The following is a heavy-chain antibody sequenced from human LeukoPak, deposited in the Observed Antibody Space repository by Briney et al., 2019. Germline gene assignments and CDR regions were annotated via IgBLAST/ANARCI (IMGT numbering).Heavy chain of an antibody. V-gene: IGHV1-18*01. D-gene: IGHD6-19*01. CDR2: ISAYNDNT. J-gene: IGHJ3*02. CDR1: GYTFTSYG. CDR3: AREYSSGRQAFDI. Sequence: ASVKVSCKASGYTFTSYGISWVRQAPGQGLEWMGWISAYNDNTNYAQKLQGRVTMTTDTSTSTAYMEVRSLRSDGTGVYYCAREYSSGRQAFDIWGQGTMVTVSS.